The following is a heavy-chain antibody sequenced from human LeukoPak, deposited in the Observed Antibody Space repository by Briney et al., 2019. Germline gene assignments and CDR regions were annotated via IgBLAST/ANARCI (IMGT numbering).Heavy chain of an antibody. D-gene: IGHD1-7*01. V-gene: IGHV3-21*01. J-gene: IGHJ4*02. CDR2: IATSSNNI. CDR3: ASWTVGNYALDY. CDR1: GLTFSRYN. Sequence: NAGGSLTLSCAASGLTFSRYNMNWVRQAPGQGLERVSSIATSSNNIYYTYSVKGRFTISRDNAKNSLYLQVDSLRVEDTAVYFCASWTVGNYALDYWGQGTLVTVSS.